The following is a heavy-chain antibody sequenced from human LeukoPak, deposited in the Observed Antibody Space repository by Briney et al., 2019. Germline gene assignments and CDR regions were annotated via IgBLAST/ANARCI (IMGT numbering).Heavy chain of an antibody. V-gene: IGHV3-48*01. CDR1: GFTVTSYS. Sequence: PGGSLRLSPAASGFTVTSYSMNGVPQAPRKGLECGSYISSSSSTIYYADSVKGRFTISRDKAKNSLYLQMNSLRAEDTAVYYCASGRGPADAFDIWGQGTMVTVSS. D-gene: IGHD2-15*01. CDR3: ASGRGPADAFDI. J-gene: IGHJ3*02. CDR2: ISSSSSTI.